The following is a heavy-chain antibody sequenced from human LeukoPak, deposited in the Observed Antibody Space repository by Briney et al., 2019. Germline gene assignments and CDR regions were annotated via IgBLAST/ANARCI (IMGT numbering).Heavy chain of an antibody. J-gene: IGHJ5*02. Sequence: GASVKVSCKASEYTFTSYYMHWVRQAPGQGLEWMGIINPSGGSTSYAQKFQGRVTMTRDTSTSTVYMELSSLRSEDTAVYYCARGGHYCSGGSCYSNWFDPWGQGTLVTVSS. CDR1: EYTFTSYY. CDR3: ARGGHYCSGGSCYSNWFDP. D-gene: IGHD2-15*01. V-gene: IGHV1-46*01. CDR2: INPSGGST.